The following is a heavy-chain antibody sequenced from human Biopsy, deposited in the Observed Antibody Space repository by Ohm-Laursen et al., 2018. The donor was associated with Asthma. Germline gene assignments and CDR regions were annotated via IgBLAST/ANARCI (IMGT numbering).Heavy chain of an antibody. CDR3: ARCQVGYSSGWSLLLKKIYYSGMDV. Sequence: GSSVKVSCKASGGMFGNYAISWVRQAPGQGLEWLGGIMTVFGTTNYAQKFQGRVTITADESTSTAYMEVTSLRSEDTAIYYCARCQVGYSSGWSLLLKKIYYSGMDVWGQGIAVTVSS. D-gene: IGHD6-19*01. J-gene: IGHJ6*02. CDR2: IMTVFGTT. V-gene: IGHV1-69*01. CDR1: GGMFGNYA.